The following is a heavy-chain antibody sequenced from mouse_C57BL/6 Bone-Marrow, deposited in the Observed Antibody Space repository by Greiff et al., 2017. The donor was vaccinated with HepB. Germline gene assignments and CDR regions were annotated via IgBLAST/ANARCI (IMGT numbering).Heavy chain of an antibody. V-gene: IGHV1-69*01. J-gene: IGHJ2*01. Sequence: QVQLQQPGAELVMPGASVKLSCKASGYTFTSYWMHWVKQRPGQGLEWIGEIDPSDSYTNYNQKFKGKSTLTVDKSSSTAYMQLSSLTSEDSAVYYCRIYSNYEGYFDYWGQGTTLTVSS. CDR3: RIYSNYEGYFDY. CDR1: GYTFTSYW. CDR2: IDPSDSYT. D-gene: IGHD2-5*01.